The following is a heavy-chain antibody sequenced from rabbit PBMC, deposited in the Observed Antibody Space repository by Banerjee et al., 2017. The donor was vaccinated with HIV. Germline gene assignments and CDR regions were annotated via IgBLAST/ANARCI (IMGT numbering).Heavy chain of an antibody. CDR3: ARDGYGGDGRF. V-gene: IGHV1S43*01. J-gene: IGHJ3*01. CDR2: IVGGSSGST. D-gene: IGHD6-1*01. Sequence: IACIVGGSSGSTQYANLAKGRFTISRSTSLNTVDLKMTSLTAADTATYFCARDGYGGDGRFWGQGTLVTVS.